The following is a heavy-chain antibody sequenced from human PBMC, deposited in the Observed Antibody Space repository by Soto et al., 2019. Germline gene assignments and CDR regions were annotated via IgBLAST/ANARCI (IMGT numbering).Heavy chain of an antibody. V-gene: IGHV1-2*04. CDR3: SRAGGGYDLGDY. CDR2: INPNSGGA. CDR1: GYTFIGYY. Sequence: QVQLVQSGAEVKKPGASVKVSCKASGYTFIGYYIHWVRQAPGQGLERMGWINPNSGGAKYSQKFHAWVTMTSDTSISTAYMELSRLKSDDAAVYYCSRAGGGYDLGDYWGQGTLVTVSS. J-gene: IGHJ4*02. D-gene: IGHD5-12*01.